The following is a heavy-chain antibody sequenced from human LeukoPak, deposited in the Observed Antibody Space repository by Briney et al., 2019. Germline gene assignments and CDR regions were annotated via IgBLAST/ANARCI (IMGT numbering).Heavy chain of an antibody. J-gene: IGHJ3*02. Sequence: GGSLRLSCVASGFTFSRYWMTWFRQAPGKGLEWVANMKQDGSQKNYVDSAKGRFTISRDNAKKSLYLQMNSLRGEDTAVYYCARGGTYDIWGQGTRVTVSS. V-gene: IGHV3-7*01. CDR2: MKQDGSQK. CDR1: GFTFSRYW. CDR3: ARGGTYDI.